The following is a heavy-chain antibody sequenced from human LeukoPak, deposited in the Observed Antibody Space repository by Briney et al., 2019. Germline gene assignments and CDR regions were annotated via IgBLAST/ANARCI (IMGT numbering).Heavy chain of an antibody. D-gene: IGHD1-20*01. CDR2: IYSGGST. Sequence: PGGSLRLSCAASGFTVSSNYMSWVRQAPGKGLEWVSVIYSGGSTYYADSVRGRFTISRDNSKNTLYLQMNSLRAEDTAVYYCARGVDNWNYFDYWGQGTLVIVSS. V-gene: IGHV3-53*01. J-gene: IGHJ4*02. CDR3: ARGVDNWNYFDY. CDR1: GFTVSSNY.